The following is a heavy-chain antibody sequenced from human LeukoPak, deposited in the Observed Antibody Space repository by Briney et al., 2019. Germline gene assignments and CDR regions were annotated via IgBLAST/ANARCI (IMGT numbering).Heavy chain of an antibody. V-gene: IGHV3-23*01. Sequence: GGSLRFSCAASGFTFSSYAMSWVRQAPGKGLEWVSAISGSGGSSYYADSVKGRVTISRDNSKKTLYLQMNSLRADDTAVYYCAKAYCSSTSCYAQGYYGMDVWGQGTTVTVSS. CDR2: ISGSGGSS. J-gene: IGHJ6*02. CDR3: AKAYCSSTSCYAQGYYGMDV. CDR1: GFTFSSYA. D-gene: IGHD2-2*01.